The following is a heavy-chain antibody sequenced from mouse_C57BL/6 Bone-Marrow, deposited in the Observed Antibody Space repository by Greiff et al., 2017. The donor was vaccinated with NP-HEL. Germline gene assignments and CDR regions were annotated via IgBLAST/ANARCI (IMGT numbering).Heavy chain of an antibody. CDR1: GYTFTNYW. V-gene: IGHV1-63*01. D-gene: IGHD3-1*01. Sequence: QVQLKESGAELVRPGTSVKMSCKASGYTFTNYWIGWAKQRPGHGLEWIGDIYPGGGYTNYNEKFKGKATLTADKSSSTAYMQFSSLTSEDSAIYYCARSGPLGPWFAYWGQGTLVTVSA. CDR3: ARSGPLGPWFAY. CDR2: IYPGGGYT. J-gene: IGHJ3*01.